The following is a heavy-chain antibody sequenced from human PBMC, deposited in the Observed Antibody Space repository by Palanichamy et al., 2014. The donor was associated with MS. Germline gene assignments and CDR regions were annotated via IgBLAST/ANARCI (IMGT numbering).Heavy chain of an antibody. J-gene: IGHJ5*02. CDR1: GGSFSGYY. CDR3: ARLLWTRFDP. D-gene: IGHD3-10*01. V-gene: IGHV4-34*01. CDR2: SNLSGSA. Sequence: QVQLQQWGAGLLKPSETLSLTSAVHGGSFSGYYWSWIRQPPGKGLEWIGESNLSGSANYNPSLKSRVTISVDTSKKQFSLRLTSVTAADTAVYYCARLLWTRFDPWGQGILVTVSS.